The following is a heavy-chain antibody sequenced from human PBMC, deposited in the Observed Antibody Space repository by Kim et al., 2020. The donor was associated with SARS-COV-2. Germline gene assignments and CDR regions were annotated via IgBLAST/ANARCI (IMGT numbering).Heavy chain of an antibody. V-gene: IGHV3-48*04. J-gene: IGHJ4*02. D-gene: IGHD3-22*01. CDR1: GFTFSSYS. Sequence: GGSLRLSCAASGFTFSSYSMNWVHQAPGKGLEWVSYISSSSSTIYYADSVKGRFTISRDNAKNSLYLQMNSLRAEDTAVYYCARAITMIVVAPGYWGQGTLVTVSS. CDR3: ARAITMIVVAPGY. CDR2: ISSSSSTI.